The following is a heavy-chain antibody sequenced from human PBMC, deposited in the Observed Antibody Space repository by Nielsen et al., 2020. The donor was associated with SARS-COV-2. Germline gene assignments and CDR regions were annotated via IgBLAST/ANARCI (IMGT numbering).Heavy chain of an antibody. CDR1: GSIFSSYA. Sequence: LKISCAASGSIFSSYAMHWVRQAPGKGLEWVAVISYDGSNEYYADSVKGRFTISRDNSKSTLYLQMNRLRPEDTALYYCAKNYYGLLTGRYFLDYWGQGTLVTVSS. CDR3: AKNYYGLLTGRYFLDY. V-gene: IGHV3-30*18. CDR2: ISYDGSNE. D-gene: IGHD3-22*01. J-gene: IGHJ4*02.